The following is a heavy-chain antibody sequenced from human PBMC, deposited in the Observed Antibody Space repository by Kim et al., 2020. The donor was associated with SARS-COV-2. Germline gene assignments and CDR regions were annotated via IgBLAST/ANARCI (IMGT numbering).Heavy chain of an antibody. Sequence: SETLSLTCTVSGGSVSSGSDYWSWIRQSPGKGLEWIGYFYYSARTNYNPSLKSRVTMSVDTSKNQFSLRLSSVTAADTAVYYCARVDEYGSGGRFDPWGQGTLVTVST. D-gene: IGHD3-10*01. CDR1: GGSVSSGSDY. J-gene: IGHJ5*02. CDR3: ARVDEYGSGGRFDP. V-gene: IGHV4-61*01. CDR2: FYYSART.